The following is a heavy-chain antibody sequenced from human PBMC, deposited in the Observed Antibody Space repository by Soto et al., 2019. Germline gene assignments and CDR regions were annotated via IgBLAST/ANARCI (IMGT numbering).Heavy chain of an antibody. CDR2: IYSGGST. CDR1: GFAVSSNY. D-gene: IGHD4-17*01. V-gene: IGHV3-66*01. Sequence: GGSLRLSCAASGFAVSSNYMSWVRQAPGKGLEWVSVIYSGGSTYYADSVKGRFTISRDNSKNTLYLQMNSLRAEDTAVYYCARVVYGVYYMDVWGKGTTVTVSS. J-gene: IGHJ6*03. CDR3: ARVVYGVYYMDV.